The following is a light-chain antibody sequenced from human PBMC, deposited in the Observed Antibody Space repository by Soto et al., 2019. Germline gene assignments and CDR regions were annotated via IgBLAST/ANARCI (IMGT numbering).Light chain of an antibody. V-gene: IGKV1-17*01. CDR3: LQLNTYPWT. CDR2: TSS. CDR1: QSIGRN. Sequence: DIQMTQSPASLSASVGDRVTISCRASQSIGRNLNWYQQKAGKAPTLLMFTSSNLQSGVPSRFSGSGSGTEFTLTISSLQPEDVATYYCLQLNTYPWTFGQGTKV. J-gene: IGKJ1*01.